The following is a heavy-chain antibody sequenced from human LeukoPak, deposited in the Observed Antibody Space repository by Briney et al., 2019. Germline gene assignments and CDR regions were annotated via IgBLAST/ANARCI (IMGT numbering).Heavy chain of an antibody. V-gene: IGHV1-24*01. D-gene: IGHD5-18*01. CDR3: ARGGYSYGAFGY. CDR2: FDPEDGET. Sequence: ASVKVSCKVSGYTLTELSMHWVRQAPGKGLEWMGGFDPEDGETIYAQKFQGRVTMTEDTSTDTAYVELSSLRSEDTAVYYCARGGYSYGAFGYWGQGTLVTVSS. J-gene: IGHJ4*02. CDR1: GYTLTELS.